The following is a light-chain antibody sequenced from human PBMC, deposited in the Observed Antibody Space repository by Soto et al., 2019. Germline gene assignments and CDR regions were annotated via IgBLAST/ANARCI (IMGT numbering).Light chain of an antibody. CDR3: HQYNNWPPYT. V-gene: IGKV3-15*01. CDR2: GVS. J-gene: IGKJ2*01. Sequence: EIVMTQSPATLSVSPGERATLSCRASRSVSSNLAWYQQKPGQAPRLLIYGVSTRATGIPARFSGSGSGTEFSLTISSLQSEDFAVYYCHQYNNWPPYTFGQGTRLEI. CDR1: RSVSSN.